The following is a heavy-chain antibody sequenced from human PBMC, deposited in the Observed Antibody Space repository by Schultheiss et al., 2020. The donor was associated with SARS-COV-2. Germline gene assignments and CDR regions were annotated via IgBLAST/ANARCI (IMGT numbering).Heavy chain of an antibody. J-gene: IGHJ4*02. CDR3: AKDAGGNASPTPDY. CDR2: INPNSGGT. D-gene: IGHD4-23*01. CDR1: GYTFTGYY. Sequence: ASVKVSCKASGYTFTGYYMHWVRQAPGQGLEWMGWINPNSGGTNYAQKFQGRVTMTRDTSISTAYMELSRLGSDDTAVYYCAKDAGGNASPTPDYWGQGTLVTVSS. V-gene: IGHV1-2*02.